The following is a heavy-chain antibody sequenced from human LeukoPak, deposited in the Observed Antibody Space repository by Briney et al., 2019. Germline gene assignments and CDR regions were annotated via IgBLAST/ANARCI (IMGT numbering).Heavy chain of an antibody. V-gene: IGHV4-38-2*02. CDR2: IYHSGST. CDR3: ATGAYQDALDI. CDR1: GYSISSGYY. J-gene: IGHJ3*02. Sequence: SETLSLTCTVSGYSISSGYYWGWIRQPPGKGLEWIVSIYHSGSTYYNPSLKSRVTISVDTSKNQFSLKLSSVTAADTAVYYCATGAYQDALDIWGQGTMVTVSS.